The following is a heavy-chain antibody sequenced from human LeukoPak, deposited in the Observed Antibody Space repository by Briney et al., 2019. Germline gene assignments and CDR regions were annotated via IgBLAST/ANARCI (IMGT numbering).Heavy chain of an antibody. J-gene: IGHJ4*02. CDR2: IRYDGSNK. D-gene: IGHD5-18*01. CDR1: GFTFSSYG. V-gene: IGHV3-30*02. CDR3: AKDQDGYSYGYYGN. Sequence: PGGSLRLSCAASGFTFSSYGMHWVRQAPGKGLVWVAFIRYDGSNKYYADSVKGRFTISRDNSKNTLYLQMNSLRAEDTAVYYCAKDQDGYSYGYYGNWGQGTLVTVSS.